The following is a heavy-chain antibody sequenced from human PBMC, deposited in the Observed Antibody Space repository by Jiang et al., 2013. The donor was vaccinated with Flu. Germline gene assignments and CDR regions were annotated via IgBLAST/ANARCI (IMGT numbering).Heavy chain of an antibody. D-gene: IGHD4-17*01. Sequence: LLKPSETLSLTCTVSGGSISSSSYYWGWIRQPPGKGLEWFGSIYYSGSTYYNSSLKSRVTISVDTSKNQFSLKLSSVTAADTAVYYCAGSYGDYLIPPPYWYFDLWGRGTLVTVSS. J-gene: IGHJ2*01. V-gene: IGHV4-39*01. CDR3: AGSYGDYLIPPPYWYFDL. CDR1: GGSISSSSYY. CDR2: IYYSGST.